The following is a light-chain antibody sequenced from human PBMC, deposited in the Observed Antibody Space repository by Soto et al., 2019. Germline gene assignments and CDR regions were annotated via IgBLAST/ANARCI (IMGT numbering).Light chain of an antibody. CDR1: SSDVGGYNY. CDR2: EVS. CDR3: SSFTSTTTLV. Sequence: QSALTQPASVSGSPGQSITISCTGTSSDVGGYNYVSWYQQHPGKAPKVIIYEVSNRPSGVSNRFSGSKSGNTASLTISGLQAEDEADYYCSSFTSTTTLVFGGGTKLTVL. J-gene: IGLJ2*01. V-gene: IGLV2-14*01.